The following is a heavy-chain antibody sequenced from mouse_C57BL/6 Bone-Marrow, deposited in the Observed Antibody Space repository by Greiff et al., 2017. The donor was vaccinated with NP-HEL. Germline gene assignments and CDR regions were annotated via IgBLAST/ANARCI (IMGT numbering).Heavy chain of an antibody. D-gene: IGHD2-3*01. J-gene: IGHJ3*01. Sequence: VQLKQSGPELVKPGASVKIPCKASGYTFTDYNMDWVKQSHGKSLEWIGDINPNNGGTIYNQKFKGKATLTVDKSSSTAYMELRSLTSEDTAVYYCARSRFDGGFAYWGQGTLVTVSA. V-gene: IGHV1-18*01. CDR3: ARSRFDGGFAY. CDR1: GYTFTDYN. CDR2: INPNNGGT.